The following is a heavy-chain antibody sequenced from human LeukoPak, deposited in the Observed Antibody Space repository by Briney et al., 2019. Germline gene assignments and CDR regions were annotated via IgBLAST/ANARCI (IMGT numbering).Heavy chain of an antibody. Sequence: SSETLSLTCTVSGGSISNTDYYWGWIRQSPGKGLEWIGNIYYRGSTYYNPSLGSRVTISVDTSKNHLSLRLTSVTAADTAIYYCARHPPRGQLGTAFDIWGQGTMVTVSS. J-gene: IGHJ3*02. CDR3: ARHPPRGQLGTAFDI. V-gene: IGHV4-39*01. CDR1: GGSISNTDYY. CDR2: IYYRGST. D-gene: IGHD3-16*01.